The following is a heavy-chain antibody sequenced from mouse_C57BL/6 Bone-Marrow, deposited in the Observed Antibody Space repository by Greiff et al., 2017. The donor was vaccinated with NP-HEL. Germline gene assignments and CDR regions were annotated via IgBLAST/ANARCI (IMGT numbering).Heavy chain of an antibody. CDR2: ISYDGSN. Sequence: EVQLQQSGPGLVKPSQSLSLTCSVTGYSITSGYYWNWIRQFPGNKLEWMGYISYDGSNNYNPSLKNRISITRDTSKNQFFLKLNSVTTEDTATYYCARGRKKQLRLRVDYWGQGTTLTVSS. V-gene: IGHV3-6*01. CDR1: GYSITSGYY. D-gene: IGHD3-2*02. CDR3: ARGRKKQLRLRVDY. J-gene: IGHJ2*01.